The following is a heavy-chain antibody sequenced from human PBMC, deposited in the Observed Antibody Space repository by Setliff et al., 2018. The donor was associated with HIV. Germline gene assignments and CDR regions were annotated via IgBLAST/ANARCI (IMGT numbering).Heavy chain of an antibody. J-gene: IGHJ5*01. CDR2: IRPADSDT. CDR1: GYDFTTNW. V-gene: IGHV5-51*01. Sequence: PGESLKISCKTSGYDFTTNWVGWVRQMPGKGLEWMGIIRPADSDTRVNPSFQGHVTISADKSISTTSLQWSSLRASDTAMYYCARVFSAGWFDSWGQGTLVTVSS. CDR3: ARVFSAGWFDS. D-gene: IGHD6-13*01.